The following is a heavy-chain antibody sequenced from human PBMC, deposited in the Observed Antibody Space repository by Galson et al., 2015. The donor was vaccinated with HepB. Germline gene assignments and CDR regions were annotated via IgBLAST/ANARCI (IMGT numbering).Heavy chain of an antibody. V-gene: IGHV3-48*02. J-gene: IGHJ6*02. CDR2: ISRSSSNR. CDR1: GFTFSNFA. D-gene: IGHD2-2*01. CDR3: TRDRYCTSTTCSGYYYGMDV. Sequence: SLRLSCAASGFTFSNFAIHWVRQAPGKGLEWISYISRSSSNRYYADSVNGRFTISRDDAKNSLYLQMNSLRDEDTAVYYCTRDRYCTSTTCSGYYYGMDVWGQGTTVTVSS.